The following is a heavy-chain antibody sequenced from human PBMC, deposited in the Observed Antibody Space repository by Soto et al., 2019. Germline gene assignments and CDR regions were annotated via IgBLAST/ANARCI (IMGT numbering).Heavy chain of an antibody. CDR3: ARVIGYYYHMDV. CDR1: GYTFTTYD. D-gene: IGHD3-22*01. V-gene: IGHV1-18*01. CDR2: ISAYNGNT. J-gene: IGHJ6*02. Sequence: QVPLVQSGGEVKKPGASVKGSCKASGYTFTTYDLSWVRQAPGQGLEWMGWISAYNGNTNYAQNLQGRVTMTTDTSTSTAYMELRSLRSDDTAVYYCARVIGYYYHMDVWGQGTTVTVSS.